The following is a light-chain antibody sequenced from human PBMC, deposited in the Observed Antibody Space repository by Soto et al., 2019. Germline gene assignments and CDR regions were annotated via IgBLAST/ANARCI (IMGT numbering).Light chain of an antibody. V-gene: IGKV3-11*01. CDR3: QQRSNWPLT. CDR2: DAS. J-gene: IGKJ4*01. CDR1: QSVSSY. Sequence: EIVLTQSPVTLSLSPGERATLSCRASQSVSSYLAWYQQKAGQAPRLLIYDASHRATGIPARFSGSGSETDFTLTISSLGPEDFAVYYWQQRSNWPLTFGGGTKVEIK.